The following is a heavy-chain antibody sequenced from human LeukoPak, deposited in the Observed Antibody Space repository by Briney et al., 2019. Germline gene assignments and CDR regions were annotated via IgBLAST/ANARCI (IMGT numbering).Heavy chain of an antibody. D-gene: IGHD2-15*01. Sequence: SETLSLTCTVSRGSITGRAYYWGWIRQPPGKGPEWIGTIYYSGSTFFNPSLKNRVTIAVDPSKNQFSLSLSSVTAADTAVYYCARGPGGAAGVYFDYWGQGTLVAVSS. CDR1: RGSITGRAYY. J-gene: IGHJ4*02. CDR3: ARGPGGAAGVYFDY. V-gene: IGHV4-39*01. CDR2: IYYSGST.